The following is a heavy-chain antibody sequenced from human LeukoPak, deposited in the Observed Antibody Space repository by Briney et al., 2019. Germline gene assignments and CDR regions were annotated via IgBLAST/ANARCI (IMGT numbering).Heavy chain of an antibody. J-gene: IGHJ2*01. CDR3: ARGYYDSSGYLASWYFDL. CDR1: GYTFTSYG. V-gene: IGHV1-18*01. Sequence: GASVKVSCKASGYTFTSYGISWVRQAPGQGLEWMGWISAYNGNTNYAQKLQGRVTMTTDTSTSTAYVELRSLRSDDTAVYYCARGYYDSSGYLASWYFDLWGRGTLVTVSS. D-gene: IGHD3-22*01. CDR2: ISAYNGNT.